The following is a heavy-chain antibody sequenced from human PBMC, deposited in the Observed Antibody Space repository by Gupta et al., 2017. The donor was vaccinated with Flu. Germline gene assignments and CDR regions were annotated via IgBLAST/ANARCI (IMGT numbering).Heavy chain of an antibody. CDR3: ARHFVGYCSGGTCYDENDY. CDR2: SGNT. Sequence: SGNTYYNPSLKSRVTISVDTSKNQFSLKLNSVTAADTAVYYCARHFVGYCSGGTCYDENDYWGQGTSVTVSS. J-gene: IGHJ4*02. V-gene: IGHV4-39*01. D-gene: IGHD2-15*01.